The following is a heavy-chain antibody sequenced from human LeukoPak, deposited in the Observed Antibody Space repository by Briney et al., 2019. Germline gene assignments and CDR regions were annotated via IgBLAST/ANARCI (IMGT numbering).Heavy chain of an antibody. J-gene: IGHJ6*02. CDR3: ARDTGGVYSSGYLYGPYYYGMDV. CDR2: IYYGGSS. D-gene: IGHD3-22*01. Sequence: PSETLSLTCTVSGDSISSYYWSWIRQPPGKGLEWIGYIYYGGSSNYNPSLKSRVTISVDASKNQFSLKLSSVTAADTAVYYCARDTGGVYSSGYLYGPYYYGMDVWGQGTTVTVSS. CDR1: GDSISSYY. V-gene: IGHV4-59*12.